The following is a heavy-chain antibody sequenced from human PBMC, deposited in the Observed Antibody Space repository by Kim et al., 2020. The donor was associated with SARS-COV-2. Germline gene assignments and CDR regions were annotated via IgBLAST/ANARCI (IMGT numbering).Heavy chain of an antibody. CDR3: ARVDYVWGSYRYGSYNWFDP. CDR2: ISSSGSTI. J-gene: IGHJ5*02. CDR1: GFTFSSYE. V-gene: IGHV3-48*03. Sequence: GGSLRLSCAASGFTFSSYEMNWVRQAPGKGLEWVSYISSSGSTIYYADSVKGRFTISRDNAKNSLYLQMNSLRAEDTAVYYCARVDYVWGSYRYGSYNWFDPWGQGTLVTVSS. D-gene: IGHD3-16*02.